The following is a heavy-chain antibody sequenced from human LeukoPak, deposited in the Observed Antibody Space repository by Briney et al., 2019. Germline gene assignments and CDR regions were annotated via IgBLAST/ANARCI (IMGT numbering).Heavy chain of an antibody. Sequence: AETLSLTCAVYGGSFSGYYWNWIRQPPGKVLEWIGEINHSGSTNYNPSLKSRVTISVDTSKNQFSLKLSSVTAADTAVYYCARRGSGSYYVRYWYFDLWGRGTLVTVSS. CDR1: GGSFSGYY. D-gene: IGHD1-26*01. CDR3: ARRGSGSYYVRYWYFDL. V-gene: IGHV4-34*01. J-gene: IGHJ2*01. CDR2: INHSGST.